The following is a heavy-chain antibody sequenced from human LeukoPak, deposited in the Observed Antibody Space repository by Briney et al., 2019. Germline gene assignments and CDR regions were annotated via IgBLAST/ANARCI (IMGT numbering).Heavy chain of an antibody. CDR2: ITYDGSNK. CDR3: AKDYGSGSYDDPFDY. CDR1: GFTFSSYG. J-gene: IGHJ4*02. Sequence: GGSLRLSCAASGFTFSSYGMHWVRQAPGKGLEWVAVITYDGSNKYYADSVKGRFTISRDNSKNTLYLQMNSLRAEDTAVYYCAKDYGSGSYDDPFDYWGQGTLVTVSS. D-gene: IGHD3-10*01. V-gene: IGHV3-30*18.